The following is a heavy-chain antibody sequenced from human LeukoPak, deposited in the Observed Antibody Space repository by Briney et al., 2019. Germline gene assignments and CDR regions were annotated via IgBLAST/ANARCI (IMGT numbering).Heavy chain of an antibody. V-gene: IGHV1-69*13. CDR1: GGTFSNYA. CDR3: ARVKAAYYYDSSGYFPDHYFDY. D-gene: IGHD3-22*01. Sequence: SVKVSCKASGGTFSNYAISWVRQAPGQGLEWMGGIIPFFGTANYAQKFQGRVTITADESTSTAYMELSSLRSEDTAAYYCARVKAAYYYDSSGYFPDHYFDYWGQGTLVTVSS. CDR2: IIPFFGTA. J-gene: IGHJ4*02.